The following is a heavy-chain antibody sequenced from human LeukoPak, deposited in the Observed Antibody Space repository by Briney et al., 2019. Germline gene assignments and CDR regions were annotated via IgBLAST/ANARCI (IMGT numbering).Heavy chain of an antibody. D-gene: IGHD2-21*02. J-gene: IGHJ3*02. CDR3: ARGDLVVVTAIMPFDI. Sequence: PSETLSLTCTVSGGPISSSSYYWGWIRQPPGKGLKWIGSIYYSGSTYYNPSLKSRVTISVDTSKNQFSLKLSSVTAADTAVYYCARGDLVVVTAIMPFDIWGQGTMVTVSS. V-gene: IGHV4-39*01. CDR1: GGPISSSSYY. CDR2: IYYSGST.